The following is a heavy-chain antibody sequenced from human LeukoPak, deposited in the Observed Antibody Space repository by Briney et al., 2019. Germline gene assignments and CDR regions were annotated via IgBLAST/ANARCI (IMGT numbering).Heavy chain of an antibody. CDR3: AREGVYGDYADY. CDR2: IYYSGST. CDR1: GGSISSYY. Sequence: SSETLSLTCTVSGGSISSYYWSWIRQPPGKGLEWIGYIYYSGSTNYNPSLKSRVTISVDTSKNQFSLKLSSVTAADTAVYYCAREGVYGDYADYWGQGTLVTVSS. V-gene: IGHV4-59*12. J-gene: IGHJ4*02. D-gene: IGHD4-17*01.